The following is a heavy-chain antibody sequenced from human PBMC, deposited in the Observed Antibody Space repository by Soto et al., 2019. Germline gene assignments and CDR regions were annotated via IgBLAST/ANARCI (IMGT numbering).Heavy chain of an antibody. CDR2: IYHSGST. V-gene: IGHV4-4*02. CDR3: SRQTRELGYSYGL. CDR1: GGSISSSNW. Sequence: SETLSLTCAVSGGSISSSNWWSWVRQPPGKGLEWIGEIYHSGSTNYNPSLKSRVTISVDKSKNQFSLKLSSVTAADTAVYYCSRQTRELGYSYGLWGQGTMVTASS. D-gene: IGHD5-18*01. J-gene: IGHJ4*02.